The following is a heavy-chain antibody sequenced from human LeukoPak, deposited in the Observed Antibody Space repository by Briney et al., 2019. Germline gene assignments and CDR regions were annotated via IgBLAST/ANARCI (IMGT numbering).Heavy chain of an antibody. D-gene: IGHD2-15*01. V-gene: IGHV3-74*01. J-gene: IGHJ4*02. CDR3: ARGIEAFDY. CDR1: GFTFSRYW. CDR2: INSDGSST. Sequence: GGSLRLSCAASGFTFSRYWMHWVRHAPGKGLVWVSRINSDGSSTIYADSVKGRFTISRDNGKNTLYLQMNSLRAEDTAMYYCARGIEAFDYWGQGTLVTVSA.